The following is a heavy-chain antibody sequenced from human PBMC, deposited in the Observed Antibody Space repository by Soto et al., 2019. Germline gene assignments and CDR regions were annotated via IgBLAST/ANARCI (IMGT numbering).Heavy chain of an antibody. D-gene: IGHD1-26*01. CDR3: ARGSNFLLGGGGNWFDP. V-gene: IGHV4-4*02. Sequence: QVQLQESGPGLVKPSGTLSLTCAVSSGSISSSNWWSWVRQPPGKGLEWIGEIYHSGSTNYNPSLKSRVTISVDKSKNQFSLKLSSVTAADTAVYYCARGSNFLLGGGGNWFDPWGQGTLVTVSS. CDR1: SGSISSSNW. CDR2: IYHSGST. J-gene: IGHJ5*02.